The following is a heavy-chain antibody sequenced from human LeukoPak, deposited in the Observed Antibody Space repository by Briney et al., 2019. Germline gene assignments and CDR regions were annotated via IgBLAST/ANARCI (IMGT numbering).Heavy chain of an antibody. CDR3: AGVALGYWYFDL. J-gene: IGHJ2*01. CDR2: INSDGSST. Sequence: GGSLRLSCAASGFTFSSYWMHWVRHAPGKGLVWVSRINSDGSSTSYADSVKGRFTISRDNAKNTLYLQMNSLRAEDTAVYYCAGVALGYWYFDLWGRGTLVTVSS. V-gene: IGHV3-74*01. CDR1: GFTFSSYW. D-gene: IGHD6-13*01.